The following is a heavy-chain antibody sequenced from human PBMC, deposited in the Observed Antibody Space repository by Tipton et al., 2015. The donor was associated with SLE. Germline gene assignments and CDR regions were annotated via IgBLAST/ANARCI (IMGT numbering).Heavy chain of an antibody. Sequence: SLRLSCAASGFTFSSYWMHWVRQAPGKGLVWVSRIDSDGSSTSYADAAKGRFTISRDNAKNTLYLQMNSLRAEDTAVYYCARESSPVYYDSSGAVDYWGQGTLVTVSS. CDR3: ARESSPVYYDSSGAVDY. CDR2: IDSDGSST. CDR1: GFTFSSYW. J-gene: IGHJ4*02. V-gene: IGHV3-74*01. D-gene: IGHD3-22*01.